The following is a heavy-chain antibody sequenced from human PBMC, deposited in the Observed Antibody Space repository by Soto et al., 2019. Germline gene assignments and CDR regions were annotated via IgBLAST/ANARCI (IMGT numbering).Heavy chain of an antibody. CDR3: AHFFANRHDGRSFDP. D-gene: IGHD1-1*01. J-gene: IGHJ5*02. V-gene: IGHV2-5*02. CDR1: GSSLRTSGVG. CDR2: IYWDDDK. Sequence: QITLKESGPTLVKPTQPLTLTCTLSGSSLRTSGVGVAWIRQPPGKAREWVALIYWDDDKRYSPSLKSRLTITQDTSNTQVVLTMTNMGPVDTGTYFCAHFFANRHDGRSFDPWGQGTLVTVSS.